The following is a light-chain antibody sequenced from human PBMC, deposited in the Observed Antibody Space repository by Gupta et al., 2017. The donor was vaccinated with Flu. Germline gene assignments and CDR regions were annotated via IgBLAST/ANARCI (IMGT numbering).Light chain of an antibody. V-gene: IGKV3-20*01. J-gene: IGKJ2*03. CDR2: GAS. Sequence: EIVLTQSPGTLSLSPGERATLSCRASQRVSSSYLAWYQQKPGQAPRVRIYGASSRATGIPDRFSGSGSGTDFTLTISRLEPEDFAVYYCQQYGSSPPYSFGQGTKLEIK. CDR3: QQYGSSPPYS. CDR1: QRVSSSY.